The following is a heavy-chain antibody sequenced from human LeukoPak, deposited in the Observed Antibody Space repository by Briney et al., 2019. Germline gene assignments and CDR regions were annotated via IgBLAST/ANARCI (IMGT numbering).Heavy chain of an antibody. CDR1: GFTFSSYW. Sequence: GGSLRLSCAASGFTFSSYWMSWVRQAPGRGLEWGANIKQDGSEKYYVDSVKGRFTISRDNAKNSLYLQMNSLRTADTAVYYCARALVVVAAKDPSGYYYYGMDVWGQGTTVTVSS. CDR3: ARALVVVAAKDPSGYYYYGMDV. D-gene: IGHD2-15*01. CDR2: IKQDGSEK. V-gene: IGHV3-7*01. J-gene: IGHJ6*02.